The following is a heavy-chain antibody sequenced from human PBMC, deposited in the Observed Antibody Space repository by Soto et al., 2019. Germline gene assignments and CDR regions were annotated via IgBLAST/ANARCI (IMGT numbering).Heavy chain of an antibody. CDR3: AGVMTYCPSRSCHDY. Sequence: QVQLVQSGAEVKKPGASVKVSCKTSGYTFTSSGIIWVRQAPGQGLEWMGWISAYNGNTDYAQKFQGRVIMTTDTSTSTGYMELGCLRSDNTAVYYCAGVMTYCPSRSCHDYWGEGTLVAVST. V-gene: IGHV1-18*01. CDR2: ISAYNGNT. CDR1: GYTFTSSG. J-gene: IGHJ4*02. D-gene: IGHD2-2*01.